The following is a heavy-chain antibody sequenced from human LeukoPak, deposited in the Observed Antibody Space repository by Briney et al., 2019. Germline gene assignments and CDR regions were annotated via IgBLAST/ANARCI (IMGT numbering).Heavy chain of an antibody. Sequence: TWIRQPPGKGLEWIGYIYYSGSTYYNPSLKSRVTISADTSKNQFSLKLSSVTAADTAVYYCAREGSGSYHNWFDPWGQGTLVTVSS. V-gene: IGHV4-30-4*01. J-gene: IGHJ5*02. CDR2: IYYSGST. D-gene: IGHD1-26*01. CDR3: AREGSGSYHNWFDP.